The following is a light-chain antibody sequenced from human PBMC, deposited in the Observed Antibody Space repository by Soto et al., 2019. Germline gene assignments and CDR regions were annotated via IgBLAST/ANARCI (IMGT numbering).Light chain of an antibody. Sequence: QSALTQPRSVSGSPGQSVTISCTGTSRDVGGYNYVSWYQQYQGKAPKLMIYDVTERPSGVPDRFSGSKSGNTASLTISGLQAEDEADYYCCSYAGNYVVFGGGTKLTVL. CDR3: CSYAGNYVV. CDR2: DVT. CDR1: SRDVGGYNY. V-gene: IGLV2-11*01. J-gene: IGLJ2*01.